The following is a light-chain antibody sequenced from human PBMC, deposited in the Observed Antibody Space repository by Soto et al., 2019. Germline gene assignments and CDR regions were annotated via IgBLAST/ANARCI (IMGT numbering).Light chain of an antibody. CDR3: MQPLQSWT. CDR1: QSLLHSNGYNY. CDR2: LGS. Sequence: DIVMTQSPLSLPVTPGEPASISCRSSQSLLHSNGYNYLDWYLQKPGQSPQLLIYLGSNRASGGPDRVSGNGTGKDFKLKISRVEAEDVGVYYCMQPLQSWTFGQGTKVEIK. J-gene: IGKJ1*01. V-gene: IGKV2-28*01.